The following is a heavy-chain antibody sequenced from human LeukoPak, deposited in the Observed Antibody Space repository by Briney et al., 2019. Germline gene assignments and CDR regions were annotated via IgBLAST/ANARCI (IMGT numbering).Heavy chain of an antibody. Sequence: GGSLRLSCAASGITFSNAWMTWVRQAPGKGLEWVANIREDGSEKYYVDSVRGRFTISRDNTKNSLYLQMNSLRAEDTAVYYCAKDKWTPGYWGQGTLVTVSS. CDR3: AKDKWTPGY. V-gene: IGHV3-7*01. J-gene: IGHJ4*02. D-gene: IGHD1-26*01. CDR1: GITFSNAW. CDR2: IREDGSEK.